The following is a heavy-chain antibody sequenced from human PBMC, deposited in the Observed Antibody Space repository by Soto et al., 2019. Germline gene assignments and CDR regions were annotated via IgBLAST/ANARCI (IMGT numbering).Heavy chain of an antibody. Sequence: QVQLVESGGGVVRPGRSLRLSCAASGFAFQNYAMHWVRQAPGKGLEGVAHISYNGHNEYYPDSVKGRFTISRDNSQGTLYLQMNNLTAEDTSVYSCVNSEPSRYGRDVWGQGSTVIVSS. CDR1: GFAFQNYA. D-gene: IGHD1-26*01. V-gene: IGHV3-30*18. CDR3: VNSEPSRYGRDV. CDR2: ISYNGHNE. J-gene: IGHJ6*01.